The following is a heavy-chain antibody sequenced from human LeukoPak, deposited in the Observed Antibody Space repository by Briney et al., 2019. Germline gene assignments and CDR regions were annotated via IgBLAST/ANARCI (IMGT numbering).Heavy chain of an antibody. CDR2: IIPIFGTA. V-gene: IGHV1-69*13. CDR3: ARDAAAGDASDI. J-gene: IGHJ3*02. Sequence: SVKVSCKASGGTFSSYAISWVRQAPGQGLEWMGGIIPIFGTANYAQKFQGRVTITADESASTAYMELSSLRSEDTAVYYCARDAAAGDASDIWGQGTMVTVSS. CDR1: GGTFSSYA. D-gene: IGHD6-13*01.